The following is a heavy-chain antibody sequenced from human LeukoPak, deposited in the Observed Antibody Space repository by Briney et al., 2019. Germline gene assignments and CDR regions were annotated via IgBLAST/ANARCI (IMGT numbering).Heavy chain of an antibody. V-gene: IGHV1-69*05. CDR2: IIPIFGTA. Sequence: ASVKVSCKASGGTFSSYTISWVRQAPGQGLEWMGRIIPIFGTANYAQKFQGRVTITTDESTSTAYMELSSLRSEDTAVYYCARDSIVVVVAASRDAFDIWGQGTMVTVSS. CDR3: ARDSIVVVVAASRDAFDI. J-gene: IGHJ3*02. D-gene: IGHD2-15*01. CDR1: GGTFSSYT.